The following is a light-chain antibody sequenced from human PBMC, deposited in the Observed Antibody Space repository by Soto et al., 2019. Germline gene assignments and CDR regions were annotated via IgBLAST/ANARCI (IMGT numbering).Light chain of an antibody. CDR3: AAWDDSLNGWV. CDR2: SDN. V-gene: IGLV1-44*01. J-gene: IGLJ3*02. Sequence: QSVLTQPPSASGTPGQRVTISCSGSSSNIGSKTVSWYQQLPGTAPKVLIYSDNQRPSGVPARFSGFKSGTSASLAISGLQSEDEADYYCAAWDDSLNGWVFGGGTKLTVL. CDR1: SSNIGSKT.